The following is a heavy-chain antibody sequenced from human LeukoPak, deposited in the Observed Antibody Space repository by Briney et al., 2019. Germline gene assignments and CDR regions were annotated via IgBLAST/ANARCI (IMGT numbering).Heavy chain of an antibody. Sequence: SETLSLTWTVSGGSISSGSYYWSWIRQPAGKGLEWIGCIYTSGSTNYNPSLKSRVTISVDTSKNQFSLKLSSVTAADTAVYYCAREGSSSWSGYYYYGMDVWGQGTTVTVSS. CDR3: AREGSSSWSGYYYYGMDV. CDR1: GGSISSGSYY. J-gene: IGHJ6*02. D-gene: IGHD6-13*01. CDR2: IYTSGST. V-gene: IGHV4-61*02.